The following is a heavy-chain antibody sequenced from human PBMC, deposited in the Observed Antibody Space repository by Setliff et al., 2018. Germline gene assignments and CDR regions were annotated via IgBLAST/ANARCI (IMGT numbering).Heavy chain of an antibody. CDR3: ARPPNIVVVVAANDAFDI. CDR2: ISASGRTT. J-gene: IGHJ3*02. D-gene: IGHD2-15*01. Sequence: GGSLRLSCAASGFTFSDYYMSWVRQAPGKGLEWVSAISASGRTTYSADSVKGRFTISRDNAKNSLYLQMNSLRAEDTAVYYCARPPNIVVVVAANDAFDIWGQGTMVTVSS. V-gene: IGHV3-11*04. CDR1: GFTFSDYY.